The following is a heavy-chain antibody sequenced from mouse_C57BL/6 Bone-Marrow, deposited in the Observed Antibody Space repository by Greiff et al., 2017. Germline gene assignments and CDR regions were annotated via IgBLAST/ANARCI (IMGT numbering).Heavy chain of an antibody. Sequence: QVQLQQPGAELVKPGASVKLSCKASGYTFTSYWMHWLKQRPGRGLEWIGRIDPNSGGTKYNEKFKSKATLTVDKTSSTAYMQLSRRTAEDSAVYYCAQYYYSSSCYYAIDYWGQGTSVTVSA. V-gene: IGHV1-72*01. J-gene: IGHJ4*01. CDR3: AQYYYSSSCYYAIDY. CDR2: IDPNSGGT. CDR1: GYTFTSYW. D-gene: IGHD1-1*01.